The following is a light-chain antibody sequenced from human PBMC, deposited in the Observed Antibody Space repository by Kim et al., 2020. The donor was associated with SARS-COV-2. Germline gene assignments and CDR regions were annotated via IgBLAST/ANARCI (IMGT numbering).Light chain of an antibody. V-gene: IGKV1-27*01. J-gene: IGKJ1*01. CDR3: QKYNTAPWT. Sequence: DIQMTQSPSSLSASVGDRITITCRASQGISNYLAWYQQKPGKVPKLLIYAASALQSGVPSRFSGGGSGTDFTLTISDLQPEDVAIYYCQKYNTAPWTFAQGTKVDIK. CDR1: QGISNY. CDR2: AAS.